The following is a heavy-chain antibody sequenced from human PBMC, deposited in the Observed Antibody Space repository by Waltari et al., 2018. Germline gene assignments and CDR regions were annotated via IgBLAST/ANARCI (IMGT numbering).Heavy chain of an antibody. V-gene: IGHV1-2*02. CDR2: INPNSGGT. Sequence: QVQLVQSGAEVKKPGASVKVSCKASGYTFTGYYMHCVRHAPGQGLEWMGWINPNSGGTNYAEKFQGRVTMTRDTSISAAYMELSRLRSDDTAVYYCAIGQWLVHIYYYGMDVWGQGTTVTVSS. CDR1: GYTFTGYY. J-gene: IGHJ6*02. D-gene: IGHD6-19*01. CDR3: AIGQWLVHIYYYGMDV.